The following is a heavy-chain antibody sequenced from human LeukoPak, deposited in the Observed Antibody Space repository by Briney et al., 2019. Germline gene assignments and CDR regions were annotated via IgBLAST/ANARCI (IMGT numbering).Heavy chain of an antibody. D-gene: IGHD2-2*01. CDR2: IYYSGST. V-gene: IGHV4-59*01. CDR1: GGSISSYY. Sequence: SETLSLTCTVSGGSISSYYWSWIRQPPGKGLEWIGYIYYSGSTNYNPSLKSRVTISVDTSKNQFFLKLSSVTAAGTAVYYCARGAAGGYCSSTSCYNWFDPWGQGTLVTVSS. J-gene: IGHJ5*02. CDR3: ARGAAGGYCSSTSCYNWFDP.